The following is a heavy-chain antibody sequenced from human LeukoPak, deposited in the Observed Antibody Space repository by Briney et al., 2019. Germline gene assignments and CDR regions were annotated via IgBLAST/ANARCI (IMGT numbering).Heavy chain of an antibody. Sequence: PGRSLRLSCTASGFTFGDYAMSWVRQAPGKGLEGVGFIRSKAYGGTTEYAASVKGRFTISRDDSKSIAYLQMNSLKTEDTAVYYCTRDRRGAGDAFDYWGQGTLVTVSS. J-gene: IGHJ4*02. V-gene: IGHV3-49*04. CDR2: IRSKAYGGTT. CDR3: TRDRRGAGDAFDY. CDR1: GFTFGDYA. D-gene: IGHD7-27*01.